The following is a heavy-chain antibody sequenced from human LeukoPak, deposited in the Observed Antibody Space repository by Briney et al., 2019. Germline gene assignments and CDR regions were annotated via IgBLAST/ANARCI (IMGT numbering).Heavy chain of an antibody. Sequence: GGSLRFSCAASGFSFTNYWMSWVRQAPGKGLERVANIKQDGSVKYYVDSVKGRFTISRDNAKSSVYLQINNLRVEDTAVYYCARIGYSSSCFDYWGQGTLVTVSS. CDR3: ARIGYSSSCFDY. CDR1: GFSFTNYW. V-gene: IGHV3-7*03. J-gene: IGHJ4*02. CDR2: IKQDGSVK. D-gene: IGHD6-13*01.